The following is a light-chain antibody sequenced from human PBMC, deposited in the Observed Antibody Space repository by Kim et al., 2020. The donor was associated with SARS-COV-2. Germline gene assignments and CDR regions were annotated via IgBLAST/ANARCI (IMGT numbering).Light chain of an antibody. Sequence: SGAISCTGTGGDVSVYTYVSWYQQHPGEVPKFMIYEVTKRPSGVPDRFSGSESRNTASLTISGLQAEDEADYFCCSYAGTYTYVFGTGTKVTVL. CDR3: CSYAGTYTYV. V-gene: IGLV2-11*03. CDR1: GGDVSVYTY. CDR2: EVT. J-gene: IGLJ1*01.